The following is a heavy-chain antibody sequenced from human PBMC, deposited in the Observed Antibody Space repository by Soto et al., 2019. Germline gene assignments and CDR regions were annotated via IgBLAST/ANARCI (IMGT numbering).Heavy chain of an antibody. CDR2: IYPGDSDT. CDR1: GYSFTSYW. J-gene: IGHJ6*02. V-gene: IGHV5-51*01. Sequence: RGESLKISCKGSGYSFTSYWIGWVRQMPGKGLEWMGIIYPGDSDTRYSPSFQGQVTISADKSISTAYLQWSSLKASDTAMYYCARYSSSSFYSYFGMDVWGQGTTVTVSS. CDR3: ARYSSSSFYSYFGMDV. D-gene: IGHD6-6*01.